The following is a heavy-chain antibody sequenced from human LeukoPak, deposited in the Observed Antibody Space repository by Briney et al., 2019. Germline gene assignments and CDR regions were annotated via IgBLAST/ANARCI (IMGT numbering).Heavy chain of an antibody. CDR3: ARRASGNEFFEY. J-gene: IGHJ4*02. CDR1: GYSFSTYW. CDR2: IYPGDSDT. D-gene: IGHD1-26*01. V-gene: IGHV5-51*01. Sequence: GESLKISCKGSGYSFSTYWIGWVRQMPGKGLEWMGTIYPGDSDTRYSPSFQGQVSISVDKSINIAYLQWSSLKASDSAIYYCARRASGNEFFEYWGQGTPVTVSS.